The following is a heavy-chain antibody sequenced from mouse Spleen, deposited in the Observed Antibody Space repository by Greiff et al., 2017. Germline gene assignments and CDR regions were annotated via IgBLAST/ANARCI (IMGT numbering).Heavy chain of an antibody. J-gene: IGHJ3*01. CDR3: ARDEGLLLWFAY. D-gene: IGHD2-3*01. CDR2: ISYSGST. Sequence: EVKLMESGPGMVKPSQSLSLTCTVTGYSITSGYDWHWIRHFPGNKLEWMGYISYSGSTNYNPSLKSRISITHDTSKNHFFLKLNTVTTEDTATYNSARDEGLLLWFAYWGQGTLVTVSA. V-gene: IGHV3-1*01. CDR1: GYSITSGYD.